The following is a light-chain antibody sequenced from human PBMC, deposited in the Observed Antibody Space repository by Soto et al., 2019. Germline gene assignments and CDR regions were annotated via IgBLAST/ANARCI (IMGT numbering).Light chain of an antibody. CDR3: QQYNNWRGT. CDR2: GAS. CDR1: QSVSNN. V-gene: IGKV3D-15*01. Sequence: EIVMTQSPATLSVSPGERATLSCRASQSVSNNLAWYQQNPGQAPRLLIYGASTRATGIPARFSGSGSGTEFTLTISSLQSEDFAVYYCQQYNNWRGTFGQGTKLASK. J-gene: IGKJ2*01.